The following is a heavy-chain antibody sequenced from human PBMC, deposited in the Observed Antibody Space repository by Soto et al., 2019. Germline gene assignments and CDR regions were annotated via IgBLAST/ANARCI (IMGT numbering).Heavy chain of an antibody. J-gene: IGHJ6*02. CDR2: IIPIFGTA. V-gene: IGHV1-69*01. Sequence: PGESLKISCKASGGTFSSYAISWVRQAPGQGLEWMGGIIPIFGTANYAQKFQGRVTITADESTSTAYMELSSLRSEDTAVYYCARDPINSSGWSPEAYYYGMDVWGQGTTVTVSS. CDR3: ARDPINSSGWSPEAYYYGMDV. D-gene: IGHD6-19*01. CDR1: GGTFSSYA.